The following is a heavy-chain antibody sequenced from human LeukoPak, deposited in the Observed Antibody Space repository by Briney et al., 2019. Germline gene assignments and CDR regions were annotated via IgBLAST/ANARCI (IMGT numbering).Heavy chain of an antibody. CDR3: ARTLYYYARGP. V-gene: IGHV4-34*01. CDR1: GGSFSGYY. Sequence: SETLSLTCAVYGGSFSGYYWSWIRQPPGKGLEWIGEINHSGSTNYNPSLKSRVTISVDTSKNQFSLKLSSVTAADTAVYYCARTLYYYARGPWGQGTLVTVSS. CDR2: INHSGST. D-gene: IGHD3-10*01. J-gene: IGHJ5*02.